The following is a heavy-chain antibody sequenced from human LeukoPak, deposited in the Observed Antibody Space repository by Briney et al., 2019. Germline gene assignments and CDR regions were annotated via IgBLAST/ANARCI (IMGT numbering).Heavy chain of an antibody. D-gene: IGHD1-26*01. V-gene: IGHV3-23*01. J-gene: IGHJ1*01. Sequence: GGSLRLSCAASGFTFSSYAMSWVRQAPGKGLEWVSAISGSGGSTYYADSVKGRFTISRDNSKNTLYLQMNSLRAEDTAVYYCAKDHEWELLNTPRGDFQHWGQGTLVTVSS. CDR1: GFTFSSYA. CDR3: AKDHEWELLNTPRGDFQH. CDR2: ISGSGGST.